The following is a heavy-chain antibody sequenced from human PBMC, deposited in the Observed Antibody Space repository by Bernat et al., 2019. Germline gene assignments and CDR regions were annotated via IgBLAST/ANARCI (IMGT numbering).Heavy chain of an antibody. CDR3: ATIQDWKFVY. D-gene: IGHD1-1*01. CDR1: GLTFRNYW. Sequence: EVQLVESGGGLVQPGGSLRLSCAASGLTFRNYWMSWVRQAPGKGLEWVANIKSEGTDKFYVDSVEGRFTISRANDRNSLFLQMTSLRAEDTAFYYCATIQDWKFVYWGPGTLVTVSS. V-gene: IGHV3-7*03. J-gene: IGHJ4*02. CDR2: IKSEGTDK.